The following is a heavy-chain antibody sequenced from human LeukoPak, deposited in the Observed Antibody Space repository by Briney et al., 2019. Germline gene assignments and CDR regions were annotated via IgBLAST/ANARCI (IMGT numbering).Heavy chain of an antibody. Sequence: SGGSLGLSCAASGFTFSAYGMHWVRQAPGKGLEWVAIISYDGSNKYYPNSVKGRFTISRDDSKNTLYLQMNSLRTEDTAVYYCAKELTRPNRPVAGLNYWGQGTLVTVSS. CDR1: GFTFSAYG. V-gene: IGHV3-30*18. CDR3: AKELTRPNRPVAGLNY. J-gene: IGHJ4*02. D-gene: IGHD6-19*01. CDR2: ISYDGSNK.